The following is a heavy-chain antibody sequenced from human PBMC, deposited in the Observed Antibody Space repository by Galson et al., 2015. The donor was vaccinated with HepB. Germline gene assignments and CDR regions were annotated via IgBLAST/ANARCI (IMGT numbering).Heavy chain of an antibody. CDR2: IISIFGTA. V-gene: IGHV1-69*13. CDR3: AREGRDGYSWDY. Sequence: SVKVSCKASGGTFSSYAISWVRQAPGQGLEWMGGIISIFGTANYAQKFQGRVTITADESTSTAYMELSSLRSEDTAVYYCAREGRDGYSWDYWGQGTLVTVSS. J-gene: IGHJ4*02. CDR1: GGTFSSYA. D-gene: IGHD5-24*01.